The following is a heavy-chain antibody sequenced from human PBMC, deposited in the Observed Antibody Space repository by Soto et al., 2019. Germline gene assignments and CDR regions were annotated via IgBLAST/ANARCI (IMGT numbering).Heavy chain of an antibody. D-gene: IGHD2-2*01. Sequence: QLQLQESGSGLVKPSKTLSLTWAVSGGSISSGGYSWSWIRQPPGQGLEWIGYIYHSVSTYYNPSLRSRVTIAVDRSKNQFSLKLSSVTAADTAVYYCAGGRIGTRRDYGGQGTLVTVSS. V-gene: IGHV4-30-2*01. CDR1: GGSISSGGYS. J-gene: IGHJ4*02. CDR2: IYHSVST. CDR3: AGGRIGTRRDY.